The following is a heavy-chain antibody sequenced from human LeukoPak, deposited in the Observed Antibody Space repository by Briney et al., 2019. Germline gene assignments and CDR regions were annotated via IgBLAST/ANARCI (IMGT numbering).Heavy chain of an antibody. V-gene: IGHV4-31*03. J-gene: IGHJ4*02. CDR2: IYYSGST. CDR1: GGSISSGGYY. D-gene: IGHD6-13*01. CDR3: ARASPTIAAAGVYYFDY. Sequence: SETLSLTCTVSGGSISSGGYYWSWIRQHPGKGLEWIGYIYYSGSTYYNPSLKSRVTISVYTSKNQFSLKLSSVTAADTAVYYCARASPTIAAAGVYYFDYWGQGTLVTVSS.